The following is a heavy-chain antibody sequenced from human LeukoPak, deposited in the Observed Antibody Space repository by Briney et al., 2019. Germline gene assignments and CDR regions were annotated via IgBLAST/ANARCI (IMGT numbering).Heavy chain of an antibody. CDR3: AKDDQGGSGSYSWGTFDY. D-gene: IGHD3-10*01. J-gene: IGHJ4*02. CDR2: ISGSGSTT. V-gene: IGHV3-23*01. CDR1: GFTFNNYA. Sequence: PGGSLRLSCAASGFTFNNYALSWVRQAPGKGLEWVSGISGSGSTTVYADSVRGRFTISRDNSKNTLFLQMNSLRVEDTGVYYCAKDDQGGSGSYSWGTFDYWGQGTLVAVSS.